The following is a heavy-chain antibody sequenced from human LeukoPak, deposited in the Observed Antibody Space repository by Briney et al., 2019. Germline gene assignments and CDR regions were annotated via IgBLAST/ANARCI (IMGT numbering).Heavy chain of an antibody. CDR1: GYTFTSNY. V-gene: IGHV1-46*01. CDR3: ARDQEGFDY. Sequence: ASVQVSCKASGYTFTSNYIHWVRQAPGQGLEWMGVIYPRDGSTSYAQKFQGRVTVTRDTSTSTVHMELSGLRSEDTAVYYCARDQEGFDYWGQGTLVTVSS. CDR2: IYPRDGST. J-gene: IGHJ4*02.